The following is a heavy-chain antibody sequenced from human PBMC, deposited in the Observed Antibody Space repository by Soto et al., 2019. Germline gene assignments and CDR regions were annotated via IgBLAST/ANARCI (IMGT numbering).Heavy chain of an antibody. Sequence: EVQLVESGGGLVQPGGSLRLSCAASGFTVSSNYMSWVRQAPGKGLEWVSVIYSGGSTYYADSVKGRFTISRHNSKNTLYLQMNSLRAEDTAVYYCARDRGCSGGSCYPDAFDIWGQWTMVTVSS. CDR1: GFTVSSNY. D-gene: IGHD2-15*01. CDR2: IYSGGST. CDR3: ARDRGCSGGSCYPDAFDI. J-gene: IGHJ3*02. V-gene: IGHV3-53*04.